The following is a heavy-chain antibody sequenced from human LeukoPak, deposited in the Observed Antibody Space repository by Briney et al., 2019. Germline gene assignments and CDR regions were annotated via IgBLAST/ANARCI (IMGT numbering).Heavy chain of an antibody. CDR2: IGYDGSYK. V-gene: IGHV3-33*01. Sequence: GRSLRLSCAASGFTFSNYVTHWVRQAPGKGLEWVAVIGYDGSYKYYADSVRGRFTISRDNSKNTLYLQMNSLGAEDTAVYYCARSAAATYVYFDYWGQGTLVTVSS. D-gene: IGHD2-15*01. CDR1: GFTFSNYV. J-gene: IGHJ4*02. CDR3: ARSAAATYVYFDY.